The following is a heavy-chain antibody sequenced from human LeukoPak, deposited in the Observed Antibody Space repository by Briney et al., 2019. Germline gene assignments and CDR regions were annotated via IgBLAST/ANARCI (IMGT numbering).Heavy chain of an antibody. D-gene: IGHD3-22*01. V-gene: IGHV3-21*01. J-gene: IGHJ4*02. CDR3: ARESHRGSGYSIDY. CDR1: GFTFSSYS. CDR2: ISSSSSYI. Sequence: GGSLRLSCAASGFTFSSYSMNWVRQAPGKGLEWVSSISSSSSYIYYADSVKGRFTISRDNAKNSLYLQMNSLRAEDTAVYYCARESHRGSGYSIDYWGQGTLSPSPQ.